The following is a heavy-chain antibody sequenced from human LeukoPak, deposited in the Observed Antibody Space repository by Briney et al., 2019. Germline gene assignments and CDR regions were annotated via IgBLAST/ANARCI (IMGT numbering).Heavy chain of an antibody. J-gene: IGHJ4*02. V-gene: IGHV1-2*02. CDR3: ARAMKDGSGSYSPCD. Sequence: ASVKVSCKASGYTFTGYYMHWVRQAPGQGLEWMGWINPNSGGTNYAQKFQGRVTMTRDTSISTAYMELSRLRSDDTAVYYCARAMKDGSGSYSPCDWGQGTPVTVSS. CDR2: INPNSGGT. D-gene: IGHD3-10*01. CDR1: GYTFTGYY.